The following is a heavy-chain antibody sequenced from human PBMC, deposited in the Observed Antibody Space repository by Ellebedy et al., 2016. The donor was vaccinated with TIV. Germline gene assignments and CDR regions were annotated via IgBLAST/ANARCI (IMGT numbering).Heavy chain of an antibody. CDR1: EFSFSNYW. D-gene: IGHD4-17*01. Sequence: PGGSLRLSGAASEFSFSNYWMSWVRQAPGKGLEWVANINQDGSEKYYVDSVKGRFTISRDNAKNSLYRQLNSLRAEDTAVYYCASDGSYGDYLSPTHAFSFWGQGTMVTVSS. V-gene: IGHV3-7*01. CDR2: INQDGSEK. CDR3: ASDGSYGDYLSPTHAFSF. J-gene: IGHJ3*01.